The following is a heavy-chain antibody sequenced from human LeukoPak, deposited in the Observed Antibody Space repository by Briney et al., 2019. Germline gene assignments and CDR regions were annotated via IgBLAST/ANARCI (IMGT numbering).Heavy chain of an antibody. V-gene: IGHV3-21*01. CDR3: ARIFRYQLVDYYALDV. J-gene: IGHJ6*02. Sequence: GGSLRLSCAASGFTFSNYEMNWDRQAPGKGLEWVSAISSNSAYIYYADSVKGRFTISRDNAKSSVSLQMNSLRDDDTAVYYCARIFRYQLVDYYALDVWGQGTTVTVSS. D-gene: IGHD2-2*01. CDR2: ISSNSAYI. CDR1: GFTFSNYE.